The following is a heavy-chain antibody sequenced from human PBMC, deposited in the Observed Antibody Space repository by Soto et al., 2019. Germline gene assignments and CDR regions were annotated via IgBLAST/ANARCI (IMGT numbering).Heavy chain of an antibody. J-gene: IGHJ4*01. CDR2: IYYSGST. V-gene: IGHV4-59*01. CDR3: ARVGPLDYDFWSGYPGHYFDY. CDR1: GGSISSYY. Sequence: SETLSLTCTVSGGSISSYYWSWIRQPPGKGLEWIGYIYYSGSTNYNPSLKSRVTISVDTSKNQFSLKLSSVTAADTAVYYCARVGPLDYDFWSGYPGHYFDYWGHGTLVTVSS. D-gene: IGHD3-3*01.